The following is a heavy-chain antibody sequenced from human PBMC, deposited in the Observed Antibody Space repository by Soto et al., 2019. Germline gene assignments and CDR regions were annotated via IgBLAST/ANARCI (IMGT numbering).Heavy chain of an antibody. CDR1: GFTFSTYA. D-gene: IGHD3-22*01. V-gene: IGHV3-23*01. CDR3: ARASYYYDGSGYHGY. CDR2: ISASGGST. J-gene: IGHJ4*02. Sequence: GGSLRLSCAASGFTFSTYAMTWVRQAPGKGLEWVSAISASGGSTYYADSVKGRFTISRDNAKNSLYLQMNSLRAEDTAVYYCARASYYYDGSGYHGYWGQGTLVTVSS.